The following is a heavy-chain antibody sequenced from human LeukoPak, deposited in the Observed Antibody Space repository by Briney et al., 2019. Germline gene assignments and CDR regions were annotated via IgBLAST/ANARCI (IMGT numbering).Heavy chain of an antibody. CDR1: GFTFSSYG. Sequence: GRSLRLSCAASGFTFSSYGMHWVRQAPGKGLEWVAVISYDGSNKYYADSVKGRFTISGDNSKNTLYLQMNSLRAEDTAVYYCAKSRGCSSTSCLVDYWGQGTLVTVSS. CDR2: ISYDGSNK. CDR3: AKSRGCSSTSCLVDY. D-gene: IGHD2-2*01. V-gene: IGHV3-30*18. J-gene: IGHJ4*02.